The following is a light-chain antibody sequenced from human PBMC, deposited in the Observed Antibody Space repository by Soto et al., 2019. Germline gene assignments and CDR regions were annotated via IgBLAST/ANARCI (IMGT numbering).Light chain of an antibody. Sequence: DIQMTQSPSTLSASVGARVTITCRASQSISSWLAWYQQKPGKAPKLLIYKASSLERGVPSRFNDSGSGTEFTLTISSLQPDDFATYYCQQYSSYSTFGQGTKVEIK. J-gene: IGKJ1*01. V-gene: IGKV1-5*03. CDR2: KAS. CDR3: QQYSSYST. CDR1: QSISSW.